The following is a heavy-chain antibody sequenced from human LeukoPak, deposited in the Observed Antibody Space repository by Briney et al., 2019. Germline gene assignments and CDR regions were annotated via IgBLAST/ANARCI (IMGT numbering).Heavy chain of an antibody. V-gene: IGHV3-21*01. CDR1: GFTFSSYN. CDR3: ARDPYSGSYGNYYYYFMDV. J-gene: IGHJ6*03. Sequence: GGSLRLSCAASGFTFSSYNMNWVRQAPGKGLEGVSSITIGSSYIYYADSVKGRFTISRDNAKNSLYLQMNSLRAEDTAVYYCARDPYSGSYGNYYYYFMDVWGKGTTVTISS. CDR2: ITIGSSYI. D-gene: IGHD1-26*01.